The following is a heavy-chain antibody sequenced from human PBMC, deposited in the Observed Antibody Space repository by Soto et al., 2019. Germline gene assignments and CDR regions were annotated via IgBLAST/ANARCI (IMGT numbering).Heavy chain of an antibody. D-gene: IGHD1-26*01. CDR3: ARVGNSGSYSVYFDY. CDR1: GGSISSYY. CDR2: IYYGGST. J-gene: IGHJ4*02. Sequence: SETLSLTCTVSGGSISSYYWSWIRQPPGKGLEWIGYIYYGGSTNYNPSLKSRVTISVDTSKNQFSLKLSSVTAADTAVYYCARVGNSGSYSVYFDYWGQGTLVTVSS. V-gene: IGHV4-59*01.